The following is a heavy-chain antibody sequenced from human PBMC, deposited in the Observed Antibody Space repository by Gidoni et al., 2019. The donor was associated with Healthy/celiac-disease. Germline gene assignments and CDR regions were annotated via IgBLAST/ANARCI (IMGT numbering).Heavy chain of an antibody. D-gene: IGHD5-12*01. CDR1: GGSISSGSYY. J-gene: IGHJ4*02. V-gene: IGHV4-61*02. CDR3: ARVWDSGYGYSIDY. CDR2: IYTSGST. Sequence: QVQLQESGPGLVKPSQTLSLTCTVSGGSISSGSYYWSWIRQPAGKGLEWIGRIYTSGSTNYHPSLKSRVTISVDTSKNQFSLKLSSVTAADTAVYSCARVWDSGYGYSIDYWGQGTLVTVSS.